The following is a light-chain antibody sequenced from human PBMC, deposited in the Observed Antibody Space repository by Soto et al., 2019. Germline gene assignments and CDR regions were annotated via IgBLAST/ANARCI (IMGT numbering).Light chain of an antibody. V-gene: IGKV3-15*01. CDR2: RTS. CDR3: QQYNTWPRAT. J-gene: IGKJ4*01. CDR1: QSISSN. Sequence: DIVMTQSPATLSVSPGERATLSCRASQSISSNLAWYQQNPGQAPRLLMFRTSSRATGFPARFSGSGSGTEFNLTISSLPSEDFGVYYCQQYNTWPRATFGGGTKVDIK.